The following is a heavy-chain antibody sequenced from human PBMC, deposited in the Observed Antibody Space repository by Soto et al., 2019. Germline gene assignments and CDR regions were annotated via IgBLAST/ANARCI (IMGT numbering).Heavy chain of an antibody. CDR3: AKGGEDVVATHNDAFDV. D-gene: IGHD2-15*01. J-gene: IGHJ3*01. Sequence: EVQLLESGGGLVQPGGALRPSCAASGFTFSSYAMSWVRQAPGKGLEWVSALTGSGGTTYYADSVKGRFTISRDNAKNTVYLQMISLRAKDTAVYYCAKGGEDVVATHNDAFDVWGHGTMVTVSS. CDR2: LTGSGGTT. V-gene: IGHV3-23*01. CDR1: GFTFSSYA.